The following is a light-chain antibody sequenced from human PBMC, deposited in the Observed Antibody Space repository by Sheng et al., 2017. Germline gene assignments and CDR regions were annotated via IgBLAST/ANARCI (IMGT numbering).Light chain of an antibody. CDR2: YND. CDR3: AAWDDSLEGYV. CDR1: SSNIGDTT. V-gene: IGLV1-44*01. Sequence: QSVLTQPPSVSGTPGQRVTISCSGSSSNIGDTTVKWYQHFPGTAPKLLIYYNDQRPSGVPDRFSGSKSGTSASLAISGLQSEDEADYYCAAWDDSLEGYVFGTGTKVTVL. J-gene: IGLJ1*01.